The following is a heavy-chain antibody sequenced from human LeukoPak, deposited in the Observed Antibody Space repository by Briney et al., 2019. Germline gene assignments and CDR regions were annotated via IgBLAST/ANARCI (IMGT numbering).Heavy chain of an antibody. CDR3: ARDRLLRISAAGSVYYYYGMDV. CDR2: IKQDGSEK. CDR1: GFTFSSYW. V-gene: IGHV3-7*05. J-gene: IGHJ6*02. D-gene: IGHD6-13*01. Sequence: PGGSLRLSCAASGFTFSSYWVSWVRQAPGKGLEWVANIKQDGSEKYYVDSVKGRFTISRDNAKNSLYLQMNSLRAEDTAVYYCARDRLLRISAAGSVYYYYGMDVWGQGTTVTVSS.